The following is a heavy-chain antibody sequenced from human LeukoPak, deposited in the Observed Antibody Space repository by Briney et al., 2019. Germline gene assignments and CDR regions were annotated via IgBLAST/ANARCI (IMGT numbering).Heavy chain of an antibody. J-gene: IGHJ1*01. D-gene: IGHD3-22*01. CDR1: GGSISSGSYY. Sequence: PSETLSHTCTVSGGSISSGSYYWSWIRQPAGKGLEWIGRIYTSGSTNYNPSLKSRVTISVDTSKNQFSLKLSSVTAADTAVYYCARDYYDSSGYTYFQHWGQGTLVTVSS. CDR2: IYTSGST. V-gene: IGHV4-61*02. CDR3: ARDYYDSSGYTYFQH.